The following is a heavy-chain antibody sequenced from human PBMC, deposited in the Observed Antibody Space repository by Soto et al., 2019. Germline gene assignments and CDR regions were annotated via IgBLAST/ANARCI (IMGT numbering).Heavy chain of an antibody. J-gene: IGHJ4*01. V-gene: IGHV4-59*01. CDR3: ASEGAVAGTFYY. D-gene: IGHD6-19*01. CDR1: GGSISSYY. CDR2: IYYSGST. Sequence: SETLSLTCTVSGGSISSYYWSWIRQPPGKGLEWIGYIYYSGSTNYNPSLKSRVTISVDTSKNQFSLKLSSVTAADTAVYYCASEGAVAGTFYYWGHGTLVTVSS.